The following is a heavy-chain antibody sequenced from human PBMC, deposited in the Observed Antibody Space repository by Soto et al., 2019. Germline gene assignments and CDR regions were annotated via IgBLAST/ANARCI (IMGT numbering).Heavy chain of an antibody. CDR2: IYYSGTT. Sequence: SETLTLTCTVSSGSIGTYFWSWIRQPPGKGLEWIGYIYYSGTTNYNPSLKSRVTIFLDTSKNQFSLRLSSVTAADTAVYYCARGRGGTYDAFDIWGQGTLVTVSS. CDR1: SGSIGTYF. D-gene: IGHD1-26*01. V-gene: IGHV4-59*01. J-gene: IGHJ3*02. CDR3: ARGRGGTYDAFDI.